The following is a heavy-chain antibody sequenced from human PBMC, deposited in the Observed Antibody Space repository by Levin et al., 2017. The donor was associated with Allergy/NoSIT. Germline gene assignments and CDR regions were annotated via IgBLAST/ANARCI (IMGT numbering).Heavy chain of an antibody. V-gene: IGHV4-59*01. J-gene: IGHJ6*02. CDR3: ARASGDSSGYYWGWDYYYGMDV. Sequence: SETLSLTCTVSGGSISSYYWSWIRQPPGKGLEWIGHIYYSGSTNYNPSLKSRVTISVDTSKNQFSLKLSSVTAADTAVYYCARASGDSSGYYWGWDYYYGMDVWGQGTTVTVSS. CDR1: GGSISSYY. CDR2: IYYSGST. D-gene: IGHD3-22*01.